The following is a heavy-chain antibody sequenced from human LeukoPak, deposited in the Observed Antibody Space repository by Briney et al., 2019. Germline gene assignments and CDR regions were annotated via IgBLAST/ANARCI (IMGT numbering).Heavy chain of an antibody. CDR3: ARGGGLGRRDGNNDY. D-gene: IGHD5-24*01. J-gene: IGHJ4*02. CDR2: ISPSGDIT. CDR1: GFTFSSHG. V-gene: IGHV3-23*01. Sequence: GGSLRLSCAASGFTFSSHGINWVRQAPGKGLEWVSGISPSGDITYYTDSVQGRFTISRDNSKNMMYVQMNSLRAEDTAVYYCARGGGLGRRDGNNDYWGQGTLVTVSS.